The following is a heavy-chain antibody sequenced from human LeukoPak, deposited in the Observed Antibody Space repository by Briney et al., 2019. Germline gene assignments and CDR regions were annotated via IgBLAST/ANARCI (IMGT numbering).Heavy chain of an antibody. CDR3: ARGTLYSGWSYYLDN. Sequence: SETLSLTCTVSGYSISSGHYWAWIRQTPGKGLEWIGSLYHGESTHYDPSLKSRVTISLDTSKNQFSLRLTSVTAADTAVYYCARGTLYSGWSYYLDNWGQGSLVAVAS. D-gene: IGHD6-19*01. J-gene: IGHJ4*02. CDR2: LYHGEST. V-gene: IGHV4-38-2*02. CDR1: GYSISSGHY.